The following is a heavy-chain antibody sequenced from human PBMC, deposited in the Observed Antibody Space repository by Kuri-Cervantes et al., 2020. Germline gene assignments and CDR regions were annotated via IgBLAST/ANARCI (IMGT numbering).Heavy chain of an antibody. Sequence: SETLSLTSAVYGGSFSGYYWSWIRQPPGKGLGWIGYIYYSGSTNYNPSLKGRVTISVDTPKNQFSLKLSSGTAADTAVYYCAKDSVPRGFWGQGTLVTVSS. V-gene: IGHV4-59*01. D-gene: IGHD3-10*01. CDR2: IYYSGST. CDR1: GGSFSGYY. CDR3: AKDSVPRGF. J-gene: IGHJ4*02.